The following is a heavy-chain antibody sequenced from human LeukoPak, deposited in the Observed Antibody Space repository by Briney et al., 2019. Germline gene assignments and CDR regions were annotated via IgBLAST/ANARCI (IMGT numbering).Heavy chain of an antibody. J-gene: IGHJ4*02. V-gene: IGHV7-4-1*02. CDR1: GYTFTSYA. CDR3: ARENWNYVAYYFDY. D-gene: IGHD1-7*01. Sequence: ASVKVSCKASGYTFTSYAMNWVRQAPGQGLEWMGWINTNTGNPTYAQGFTGRFVFSLDTSVSTAYLQISSLKAEDTAVYYCARENWNYVAYYFDYWGQGTLVTVSS. CDR2: INTNTGNP.